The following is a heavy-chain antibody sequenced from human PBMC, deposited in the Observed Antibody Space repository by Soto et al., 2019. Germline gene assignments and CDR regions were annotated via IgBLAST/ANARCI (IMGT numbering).Heavy chain of an antibody. J-gene: IGHJ4*02. Sequence: QLQLQESGSGLVKPSQTLSLTCAVSGGSISSGGYSWSWIRQPPGKGLEWIGYIYHSGSTYYNPSLRSRVTISVDRSTNHFSLKLSSVTAADTAVYYCAAGGGLPRYYWGQGTLVTVSS. CDR3: AAGGGLPRYY. CDR1: GGSISSGGYS. D-gene: IGHD5-12*01. CDR2: IYHSGST. V-gene: IGHV4-30-2*01.